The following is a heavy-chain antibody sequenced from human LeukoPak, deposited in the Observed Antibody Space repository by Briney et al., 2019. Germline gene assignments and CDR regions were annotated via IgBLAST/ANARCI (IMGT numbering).Heavy chain of an antibody. D-gene: IGHD3-10*01. CDR3: ARGLSITMVRGAPPNCWFDP. V-gene: IGHV4-31*03. J-gene: IGHJ5*02. Sequence: PSETLSLTCTVSGVSISSGGYYWSWIRQHPGKGLEWIGYIYYSGSTYYNPSLKSRVTISVDTSKNQFSLKLSSVTAADTAVYYCARGLSITMVRGAPPNCWFDPWDQGTLVTVSS. CDR1: GVSISSGGYY. CDR2: IYYSGST.